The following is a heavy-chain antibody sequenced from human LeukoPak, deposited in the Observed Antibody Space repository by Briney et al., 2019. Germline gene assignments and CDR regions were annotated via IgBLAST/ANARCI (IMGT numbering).Heavy chain of an antibody. J-gene: IGHJ6*03. CDR1: GFTFSSYE. Sequence: GGSLRLSCAASGFTFSSYEMNWVRQAPGKGLEWVSYISSSGSTIYYADSVKGRFTISRDNAKNSLYLQMNSLRAEDTAAYYCARLSYYYGSGSYRYYYYMDVWGKGTTVTISS. CDR2: ISSSGSTI. CDR3: ARLSYYYGSGSYRYYYYMDV. D-gene: IGHD3-10*01. V-gene: IGHV3-48*03.